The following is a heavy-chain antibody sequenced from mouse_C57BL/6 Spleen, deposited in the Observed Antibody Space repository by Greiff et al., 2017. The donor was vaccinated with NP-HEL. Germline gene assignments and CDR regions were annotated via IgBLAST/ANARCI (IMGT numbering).Heavy chain of an antibody. CDR1: GYTFTSYW. CDR3: ARGAYYSNYGGFDY. CDR2: IDPSDSET. J-gene: IGHJ2*01. Sequence: QVQLQQSGAELVRPGSSVKLSCKASGYTFTSYWMHWVKQRPIQGLEWIGNIDPSDSETHYNQKFKDKATLTVDKSSSTAYMQLSSLTSEDSAVYYCARGAYYSNYGGFDYWGQGTTLTVSS. V-gene: IGHV1-52*01. D-gene: IGHD2-5*01.